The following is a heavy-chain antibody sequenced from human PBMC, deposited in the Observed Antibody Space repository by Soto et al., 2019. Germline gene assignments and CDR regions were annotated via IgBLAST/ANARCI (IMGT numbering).Heavy chain of an antibody. Sequence: GGSLRLSCAASGFTFSNYEMNWVRQAPGKGLEWLSYISSSGSHKEYADSVKGRFTISRDNAKKSLYLQLNSLRAEDTAVYYCAKEATNINNFDYWGQGTLVTVSS. V-gene: IGHV3-48*03. J-gene: IGHJ4*02. D-gene: IGHD2-8*01. CDR1: GFTFSNYE. CDR3: AKEATNINNFDY. CDR2: ISSSGSHK.